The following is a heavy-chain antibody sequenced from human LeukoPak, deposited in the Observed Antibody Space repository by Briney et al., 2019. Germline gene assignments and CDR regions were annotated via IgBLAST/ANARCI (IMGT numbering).Heavy chain of an antibody. J-gene: IGHJ5*02. Sequence: PSETLSLTCTVSGGSISSYYWSWIRQPPGKGLEWIGYIYYSGSTNYNPSLKSRVTISVDTSKNQFSLKLSSVTAADTAVCYCARQAGRGNWFDPWGQGTLVTVSS. CDR1: GGSISSYY. CDR3: ARQAGRGNWFDP. D-gene: IGHD6-13*01. CDR2: IYYSGST. V-gene: IGHV4-59*08.